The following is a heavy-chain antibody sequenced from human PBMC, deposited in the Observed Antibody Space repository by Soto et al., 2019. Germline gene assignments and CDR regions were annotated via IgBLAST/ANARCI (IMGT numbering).Heavy chain of an antibody. CDR3: ARRGPGTYFDY. Sequence: GGSLRLSCAASGFTFSSYWMHWVRQAPGKGLVWVSRINSDGSTTNYADSVKGRFTISRDNSKNTLYLQMNSLRAEDTAVYYCARRGPGTYFDYWGQGTLVTVSS. D-gene: IGHD6-13*01. CDR1: GFTFSSYW. CDR2: INSDGSTT. V-gene: IGHV3-74*01. J-gene: IGHJ4*02.